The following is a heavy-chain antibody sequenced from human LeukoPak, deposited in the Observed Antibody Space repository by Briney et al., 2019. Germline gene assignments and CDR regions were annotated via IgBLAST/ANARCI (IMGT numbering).Heavy chain of an antibody. CDR2: IIPIFGTA. CDR3: ARDRNFGVVNNWFDP. V-gene: IGHV1-69*05. D-gene: IGHD3-3*01. CDR1: GGTFSSYA. J-gene: IGHJ5*02. Sequence: SVKVSCKASGGTFSSYAISWVRQAPGQGLEWMGGIIPIFGTANYAQKFQGRVTITTDESTSTAYMELSSLRSEDTAVYYCARDRNFGVVNNWFDPWGQGTLVTASS.